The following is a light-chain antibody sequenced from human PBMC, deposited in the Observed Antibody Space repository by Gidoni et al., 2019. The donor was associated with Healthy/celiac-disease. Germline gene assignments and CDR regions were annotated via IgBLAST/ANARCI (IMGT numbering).Light chain of an antibody. CDR3: QQRSNWPPIT. V-gene: IGKV3-11*01. CDR1: QSVSSY. J-gene: IGKJ5*01. Sequence: EIVLTQSQAPLPLSPGERATLSCRASQSVSSYLAWYQQKPGQAPRLLIYDASTRATGIPARFSGSGSGTDFTLTISSLEPEDFAVYYCQQRSNWPPITFGQGTRLEIK. CDR2: DAS.